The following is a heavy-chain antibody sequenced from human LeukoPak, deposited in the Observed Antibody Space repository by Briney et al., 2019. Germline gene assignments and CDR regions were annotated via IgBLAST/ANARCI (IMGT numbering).Heavy chain of an antibody. CDR2: FDPEDGET. D-gene: IGHD3-10*01. J-gene: IGHJ5*02. CDR3: ATYTMVRTNWFDP. Sequence: ASVKVSCKVSGYTLTELSMHWVRQAPGTGLEWMGGFDPEDGETIYAQKFQGRVTMTEDTSTDTAYMELSSLRSEDTAVYYCATYTMVRTNWFDPWGQGTLVTVSS. CDR1: GYTLTELS. V-gene: IGHV1-24*01.